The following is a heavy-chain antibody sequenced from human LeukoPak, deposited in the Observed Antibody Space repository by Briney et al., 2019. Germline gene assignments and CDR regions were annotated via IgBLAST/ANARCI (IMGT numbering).Heavy chain of an antibody. J-gene: IGHJ3*02. CDR2: INPSGGST. CDR1: GYTFTSYY. D-gene: IGHD3-22*01. V-gene: IGHV1-46*01. CDR3: ARGRNYYDSSDYYEGDAFDI. Sequence: ASVRVSCKASGYTFTSYYMHWVRQAPGQGLEWMGIINPSGGSTSYAQKFQGRVTMTRDMSTSTVYMELSSLRSEDTAVYYCARGRNYYDSSDYYEGDAFDIWGQGTMVTVSS.